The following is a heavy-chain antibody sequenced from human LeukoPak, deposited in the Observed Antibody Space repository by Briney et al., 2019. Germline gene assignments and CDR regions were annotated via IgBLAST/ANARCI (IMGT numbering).Heavy chain of an antibody. Sequence: SETLSLTCTVSGGSISSSSYYWGWIRQPPGKGLEWIGSIYYSGSTYYHPSLKSRVTISVDTSKNQFSLKLSSVTAADTAVYYCARRRITFHFDYWGQGTLVTVSS. CDR3: ARRRITFHFDY. J-gene: IGHJ4*02. CDR2: IYYSGST. V-gene: IGHV4-39*01. D-gene: IGHD2/OR15-2a*01. CDR1: GGSISSSSYY.